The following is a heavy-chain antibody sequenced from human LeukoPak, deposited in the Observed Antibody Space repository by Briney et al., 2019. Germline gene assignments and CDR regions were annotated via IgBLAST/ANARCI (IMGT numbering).Heavy chain of an antibody. Sequence: GGSLRLSCAASGFIFSNYGMRWVRQAPGKGLEWVAVISYDGSNKYYADSVKGRFIISRDNSKKTLYLQMNSLRAEDTAVYYCAKPPGDSSSWYSGWFDPWGQGTLVIVSS. V-gene: IGHV3-30*18. J-gene: IGHJ5*02. CDR1: GFIFSNYG. CDR3: AKPPGDSSSWYSGWFDP. D-gene: IGHD6-13*01. CDR2: ISYDGSNK.